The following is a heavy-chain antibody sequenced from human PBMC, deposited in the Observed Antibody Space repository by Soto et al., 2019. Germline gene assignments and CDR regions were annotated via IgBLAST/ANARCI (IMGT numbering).Heavy chain of an antibody. CDR3: ARDKYYDFWSGYYLAYYYGMDV. Sequence: ASVKVSCKASGYIFNTYGISWVRQAPGQGLEWMGWISVYSGNTNYAQKLQGRVTMTTDTSTSTAYMELRSLRSDDTAVYYCARDKYYDFWSGYYLAYYYGMDVWGQGTTVTVSS. CDR2: ISVYSGNT. V-gene: IGHV1-18*01. J-gene: IGHJ6*02. D-gene: IGHD3-3*01. CDR1: GYIFNTYG.